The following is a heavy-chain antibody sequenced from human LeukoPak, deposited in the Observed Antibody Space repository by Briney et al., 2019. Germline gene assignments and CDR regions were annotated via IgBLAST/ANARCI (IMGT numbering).Heavy chain of an antibody. Sequence: GGSLRLSCAASGFTFSSYGMSWVRQAPGKGREWVSAISGSGGSTYYADSVKGRFTISRDNSKNTLYLQMNSLRAEDTAVYYCAKDLGMVRGVSLDYWGQGTLVTVSS. CDR2: ISGSGGST. V-gene: IGHV3-23*01. D-gene: IGHD3-10*01. J-gene: IGHJ4*02. CDR1: GFTFSSYG. CDR3: AKDLGMVRGVSLDY.